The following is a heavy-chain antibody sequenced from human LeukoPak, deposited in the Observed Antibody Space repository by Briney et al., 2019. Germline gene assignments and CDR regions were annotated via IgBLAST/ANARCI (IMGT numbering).Heavy chain of an antibody. CDR2: IYYNGIS. CDR1: GGSISGYY. CDR3: ARDMGAPDYGSYSVDY. V-gene: IGHV4-59*01. D-gene: IGHD4-23*01. J-gene: IGHJ4*02. Sequence: SETLSLTCTVSGGSISGYYWSWIRQPPGKGLEWIAYIYYNGISNYNPSLKSRVIISVDSSKNQFSLKLTSVTAADTAVYFCARDMGAPDYGSYSVDYWGQRTLVTVSS.